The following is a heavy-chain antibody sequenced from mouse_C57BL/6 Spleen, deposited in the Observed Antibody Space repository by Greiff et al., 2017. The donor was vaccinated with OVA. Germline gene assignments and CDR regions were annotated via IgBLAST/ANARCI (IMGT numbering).Heavy chain of an antibody. CDR3: ARGGYYDYDSYYAMDY. Sequence: EVKLQESGPGLVKPSQSLSLTCSVTGYSITSGYYWNWIRQFPGNKLEWMGYISYDGSNNYNPSLKNRISITRDTSKNQFFLKLNSVTTEDTATYYCARGGYYDYDSYYAMDYWGQGTSVTVSS. CDR1: GYSITSGYY. J-gene: IGHJ4*01. V-gene: IGHV3-6*01. D-gene: IGHD2-4*01. CDR2: ISYDGSN.